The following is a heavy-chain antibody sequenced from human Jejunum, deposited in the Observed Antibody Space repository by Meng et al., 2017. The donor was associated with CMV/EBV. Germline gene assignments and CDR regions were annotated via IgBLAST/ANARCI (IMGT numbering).Heavy chain of an antibody. Sequence: ASGYTFTGNHIHWVRQAPGQGPEWMGWINPDRGGTNYAQKFQGRVTMTRDTSIRTVYMEVTTLRSDDTAVYYCVMTTNYYYYGMDVWGQGTTVTVSS. V-gene: IGHV1-2*02. CDR2: INPDRGGT. CDR3: VMTTNYYYYGMDV. J-gene: IGHJ6*02. CDR1: GYTFTGNH. D-gene: IGHD4-11*01.